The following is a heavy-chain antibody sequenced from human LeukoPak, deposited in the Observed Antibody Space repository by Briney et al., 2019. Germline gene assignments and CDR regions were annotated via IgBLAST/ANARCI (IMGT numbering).Heavy chain of an antibody. CDR3: ARGMYSSSWSWYYYYGMDV. CDR1: GFTFSSYA. CDR2: IKQDGSEK. D-gene: IGHD6-13*01. Sequence: PGRSLRLSCAASGFTFSSYAMHWVRQAPGKGLEWVANIKQDGSEKYYVDSVKGRFTISRDNAKNSLYLQMNSLRAEDTAVYYCARGMYSSSWSWYYYYGMDVWGQGTTVTVSS. J-gene: IGHJ6*02. V-gene: IGHV3-7*03.